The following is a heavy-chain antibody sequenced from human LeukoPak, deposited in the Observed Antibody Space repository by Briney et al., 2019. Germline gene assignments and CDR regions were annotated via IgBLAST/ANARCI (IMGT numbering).Heavy chain of an antibody. CDR3: ARGDGGTTDY. D-gene: IGHD1-26*01. CDR2: INAGNGNT. V-gene: IGHV1-3*01. CDR1: GYTFTSYA. J-gene: IGHJ4*02. Sequence: ASVKVSCKASGYTFTSYAMHWVRQAPGQRLEWMGWINAGNGNTKYSQKFQGRVTITRDTSISTAYMELSRLRSDDTAVYYCARGDGGTTDYWGQGTLVTVSS.